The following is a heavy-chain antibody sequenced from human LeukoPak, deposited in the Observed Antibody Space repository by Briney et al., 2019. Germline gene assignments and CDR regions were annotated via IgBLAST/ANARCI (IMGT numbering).Heavy chain of an antibody. D-gene: IGHD3-22*01. Sequence: GGSLRLSCAASGFTFSSYSMNWVRQAPGKGLEWVSSISSSSSYIYYADSVKGRFTISRDNAKNSLYLQMNSLRAEDTAVYYCATQGAYYYDSSGWGQGTLVTVSS. J-gene: IGHJ4*02. CDR2: ISSSSSYI. V-gene: IGHV3-21*01. CDR3: ATQGAYYYDSSG. CDR1: GFTFSSYS.